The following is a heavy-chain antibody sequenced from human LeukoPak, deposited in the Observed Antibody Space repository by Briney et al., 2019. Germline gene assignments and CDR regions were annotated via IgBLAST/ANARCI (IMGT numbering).Heavy chain of an antibody. CDR3: ASAVAGKLGARMDV. CDR1: GGSISSGSYY. CDR2: IYTSGST. D-gene: IGHD6-19*01. V-gene: IGHV4-61*02. J-gene: IGHJ6*03. Sequence: SETLSLTCTVSGGSISSGSYYWSWIRQPAGKGLEWIGRIYTSGSTNYNPSLKSRVTISVDTSKNQFSLKLSSVTAADTAVYYCASAVAGKLGARMDVWGKGTTVTVSS.